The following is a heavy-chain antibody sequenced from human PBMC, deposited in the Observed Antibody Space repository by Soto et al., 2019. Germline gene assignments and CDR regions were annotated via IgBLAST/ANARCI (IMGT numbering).Heavy chain of an antibody. Sequence: PGGSLRLSCAASGFTFSSYGMHWVRQAPGKGLEWVAVISYDGSNKYCADSVKGRFTISRDNSKNTLYLQMNSLRAEDTAVYYCASNVDTAMVREFDPWXQGTLVTVSS. J-gene: IGHJ5*02. V-gene: IGHV3-30*03. CDR2: ISYDGSNK. D-gene: IGHD5-18*01. CDR3: ASNVDTAMVREFDP. CDR1: GFTFSSYG.